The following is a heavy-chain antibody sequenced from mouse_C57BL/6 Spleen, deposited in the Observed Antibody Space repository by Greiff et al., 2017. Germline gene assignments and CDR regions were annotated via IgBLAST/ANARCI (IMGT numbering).Heavy chain of an antibody. D-gene: IGHD1-1*01. CDR3: ARHEEGITTGGYYFDY. V-gene: IGHV1-62-2*01. Sequence: QVHVKQSGAELVKPGASVKLSCKASGYTFTEYTIHWVKQRSGQGLEWIGWFYPGSGSIKYNEKFKDKATLTADKSSSTVYMELSRLTSEDSAVYFCARHEEGITTGGYYFDYWGQGTTLTVSS. CDR2: FYPGSGSI. CDR1: GYTFTEYT. J-gene: IGHJ2*01.